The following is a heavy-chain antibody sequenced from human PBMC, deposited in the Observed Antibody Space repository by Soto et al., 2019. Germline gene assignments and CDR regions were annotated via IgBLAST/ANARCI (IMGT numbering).Heavy chain of an antibody. Sequence: PGGSMRLSCAASGFPFSSYAMSWVRKNPGKGLEWVSAISGSGGSTYYADSVKGRFTISRDNSKNTLYLQMNSLRAEDTAVYYCASPYSYIWGSYRYPLYFDYWGQGTLVTVSS. CDR3: ASPYSYIWGSYRYPLYFDY. CDR2: ISGSGGST. J-gene: IGHJ4*02. D-gene: IGHD3-16*02. CDR1: GFPFSSYA. V-gene: IGHV3-23*01.